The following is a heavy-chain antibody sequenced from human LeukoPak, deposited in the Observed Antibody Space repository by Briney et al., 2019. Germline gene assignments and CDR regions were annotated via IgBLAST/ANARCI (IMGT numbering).Heavy chain of an antibody. CDR3: ARDRAVKARIGGMDV. V-gene: IGHV3-23*01. CDR2: ISGSGGST. D-gene: IGHD5-24*01. CDR1: GFTFSSYA. J-gene: IGHJ6*02. Sequence: PGGSLRLSCAASGFTFSSYAMSWVRQAPGKGLEWVSAISGSGGSTYYADSVKGRFTISRDNAKNSLYLQMNSLRVEDTGIYYCARDRAVKARIGGMDVWGQGTTVIVSS.